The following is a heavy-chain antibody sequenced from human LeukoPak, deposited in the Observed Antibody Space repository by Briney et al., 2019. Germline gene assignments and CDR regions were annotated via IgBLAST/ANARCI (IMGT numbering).Heavy chain of an antibody. CDR3: ARGTMTTVTYYFDY. CDR1: GGSFSGCY. CDR2: INHSGST. Sequence: SETLSLTCAVYGGSFSGCYWSWIRQPPGKGLEWIGEINHSGSTNYNPSLKSRVTISVDTSKNQFSLKLSSVTAADTAMYYCARGTMTTVTYYFDYWGQGTLVTVSS. V-gene: IGHV4-34*01. D-gene: IGHD4-17*01. J-gene: IGHJ4*02.